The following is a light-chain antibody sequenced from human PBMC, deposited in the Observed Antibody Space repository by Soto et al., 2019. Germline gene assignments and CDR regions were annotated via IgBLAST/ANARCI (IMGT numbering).Light chain of an antibody. CDR1: QSVGRY. CDR2: DAS. V-gene: IGKV3-11*01. J-gene: IGKJ1*01. Sequence: EVVLTQSPATLSLSPGERATLSCRASQSVGRYLAWYQQRPGQAPRIIIYDASDRATGIPARFSGSGSGTDFTLTISSLEPEDFAVYYCQQRTNWLWTFGQGTKVAIK. CDR3: QQRTNWLWT.